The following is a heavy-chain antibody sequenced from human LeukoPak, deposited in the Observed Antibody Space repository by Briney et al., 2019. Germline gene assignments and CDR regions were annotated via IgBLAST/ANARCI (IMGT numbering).Heavy chain of an antibody. D-gene: IGHD2-15*01. CDR1: GFTFSSYA. J-gene: IGHJ4*02. V-gene: IGHV3-23*01. Sequence: GGSLRLSCAASGFTFSSYAMSWVRPAPGKGLEWVSATNGRGGRTYYAGSVKGRFTISRDNSKNTLYLQMNSLRAEDTAVYYCAKWGCSGGSCYPFDSWGQGTLVTVSS. CDR3: AKWGCSGGSCYPFDS. CDR2: TNGRGGRT.